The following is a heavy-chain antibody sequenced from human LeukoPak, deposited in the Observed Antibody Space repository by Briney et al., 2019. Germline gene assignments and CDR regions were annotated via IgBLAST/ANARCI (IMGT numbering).Heavy chain of an antibody. V-gene: IGHV4-59*01. J-gene: IGHJ6*02. D-gene: IGHD1-26*01. CDR2: IYYSGNT. Sequence: KPSETLSLTCTVSGAAISSYHWNWIRQPPGKGLEWIGYIYYSGNTNYNPSLKSRVTISVDTSKKKFSLKLSSVSAADTAVYYCTRASGTYADYGMDVWGQGTTVTVSS. CDR3: TRASGTYADYGMDV. CDR1: GAAISSYH.